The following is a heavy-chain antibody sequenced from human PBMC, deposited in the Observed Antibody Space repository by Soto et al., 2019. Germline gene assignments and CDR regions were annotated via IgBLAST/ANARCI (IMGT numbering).Heavy chain of an antibody. CDR2: IYYSGST. D-gene: IGHD6-13*01. Sequence: SETLSLTCTVSGGSISSSSYYWGWIRQPPGKGLEWIGSIYYSGSTYYNPSLKSRVTISVDTSKNQFSLKLSSVTAADTAVYYCASGQQLVHIDWFDPWGQGTLVTVSS. CDR1: GGSISSSSYY. J-gene: IGHJ5*02. V-gene: IGHV4-39*01. CDR3: ASGQQLVHIDWFDP.